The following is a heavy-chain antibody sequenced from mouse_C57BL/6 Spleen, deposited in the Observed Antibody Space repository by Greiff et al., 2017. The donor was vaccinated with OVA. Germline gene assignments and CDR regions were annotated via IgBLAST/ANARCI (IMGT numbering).Heavy chain of an antibody. D-gene: IGHD1-1*01. V-gene: IGHV1-26*01. CDR1: GYTFTDYY. Sequence: EVKLQQSGPELVKPGASVKISCKASGYTFTDYYMNWVKQSHGKSLEWIGDINPNNGGTSYNQKFKGKATLTVDKSSSTAYMELRSLTSEDSAVYYCARGSPYYGSSTDYWGQGTTLTVSS. CDR3: ARGSPYYGSSTDY. CDR2: INPNNGGT. J-gene: IGHJ2*01.